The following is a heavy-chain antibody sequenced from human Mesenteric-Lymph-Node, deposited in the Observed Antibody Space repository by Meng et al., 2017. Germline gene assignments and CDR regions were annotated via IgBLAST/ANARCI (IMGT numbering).Heavy chain of an antibody. J-gene: IGHJ4*02. CDR3: ASLMTTYSY. CDR1: GGSIRSTNW. CDR2: IFHTGST. V-gene: IGHV4-4*02. D-gene: IGHD4-11*01. Sequence: GRLQGSGPGLVRPSGTLSLTCVVSGGSIRSTNWWSWVRQPPGKGLEWLGEIFHTGSTSYSPSLKSRLIMSVDTSKNQLSLNPTSVTAADTAVYYCASLMTTYSYWGQGTLVTVSS.